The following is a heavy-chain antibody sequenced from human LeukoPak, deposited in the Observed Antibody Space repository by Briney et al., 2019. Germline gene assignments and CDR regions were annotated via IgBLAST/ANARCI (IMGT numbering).Heavy chain of an antibody. CDR2: ISRNGVAT. CDR1: GLSIGDYT. CDR3: ARGRGYSYVDY. D-gene: IGHD5-18*01. V-gene: IGHV3-43*01. J-gene: IGHJ4*02. Sequence: GGSLRLSCEASGLSIGDYTMHWVRQVPGKGLEWVSLISRNGVATKYADSVKGRFTISRDNSKNTVYLQMNSLRAEDTAVYYCARGRGYSYVDYWGQGTLVTVSS.